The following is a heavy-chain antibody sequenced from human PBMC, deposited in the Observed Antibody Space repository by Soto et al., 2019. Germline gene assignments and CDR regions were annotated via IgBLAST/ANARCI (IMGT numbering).Heavy chain of an antibody. CDR2: ISAYNGNT. CDR3: AREVLEDIVVVVAARWLYY. Sequence: ASVKVSCKASGYTFTSYVISWVRQAPGQGLEWMGWISAYNGNTNYAQKLQGRVTMTTDTSTSTAYMELRSLRSDDTAVYYCAREVLEDIVVVVAARWLYYWGQGTLVTVSS. V-gene: IGHV1-18*01. D-gene: IGHD2-15*01. CDR1: GYTFTSYV. J-gene: IGHJ4*02.